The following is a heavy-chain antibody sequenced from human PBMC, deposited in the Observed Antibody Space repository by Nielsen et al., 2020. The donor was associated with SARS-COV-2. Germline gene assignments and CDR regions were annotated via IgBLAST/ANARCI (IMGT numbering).Heavy chain of an antibody. D-gene: IGHD3-3*01. V-gene: IGHV3-30*03. CDR3: ARTVILPTYYYYGMDV. CDR1: GFTFSSYG. Sequence: GESLKISCAASGFTFSSYGMHWVRQAPGKELEWVAVISYDGSNKYYADSVKGRFTISRDNSKNTLYLQMNSLRAEDTAVYYCARTVILPTYYYYGMDVWGQGTTVTVSS. CDR2: ISYDGSNK. J-gene: IGHJ6*02.